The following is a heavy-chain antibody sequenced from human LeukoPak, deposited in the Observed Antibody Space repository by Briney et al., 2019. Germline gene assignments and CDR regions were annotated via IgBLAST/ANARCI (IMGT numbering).Heavy chain of an antibody. D-gene: IGHD3-9*01. V-gene: IGHV3-30*04. J-gene: IGHJ6*02. CDR1: GDTFSSYA. CDR2: ISYDGRNK. CDR3: ARDSSYFDKNYYYGMDV. Sequence: PGGSLRLSCAASGDTFSSYAMHWVRQAPGKGLEWVADISYDGRNKYYADYVKGRFTISRDNSKNTLYLQMNSLRAEDTAVYYCARDSSYFDKNYYYGMDVWGQGTTVTVSS.